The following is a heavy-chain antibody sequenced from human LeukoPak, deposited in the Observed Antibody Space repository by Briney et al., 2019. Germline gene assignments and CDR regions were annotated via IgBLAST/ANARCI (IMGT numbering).Heavy chain of an antibody. CDR1: GFTFSSYA. CDR2: ISGSGGST. J-gene: IGHJ3*02. V-gene: IGHV3-23*01. CDR3: ARAKDNSGRDAFDM. Sequence: PGGSLRLSCAASGFTFSSYAMSWVRQAPGKGLEWVSAISGSGGSTYYADSVKGRFIISRDNSKNTLYLQMNSLRAEDTAVYYCARAKDNSGRDAFDMWGQGTMVTVSS. D-gene: IGHD3-22*01.